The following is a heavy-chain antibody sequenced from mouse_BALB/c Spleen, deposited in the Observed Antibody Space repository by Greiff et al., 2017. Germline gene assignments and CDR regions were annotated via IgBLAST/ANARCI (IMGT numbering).Heavy chain of an antibody. V-gene: IGHV7-3*02. J-gene: IGHJ3*01. CDR1: GFTFTDYY. CDR2: IRNKANGYTT. CDR3: ARDDPGAWFAY. Sequence: EVKVVESGGGLVQPGGSLRLSCATSGFTFTDYYMSWVRQPPGKALEWLGFIRNKANGYTTEYSASVKGRFTISRDNSQSILYLQMNTLRAEDTAIYYCARDDPGAWFAYWGQGTLVTVSA.